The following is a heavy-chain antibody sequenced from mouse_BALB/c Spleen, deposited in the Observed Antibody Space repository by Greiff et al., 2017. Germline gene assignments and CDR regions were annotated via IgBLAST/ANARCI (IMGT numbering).Heavy chain of an antibody. Sequence: EVKLQESGPGLVKPSQSLSLTCTVTGYSITSDYAWNWIRQFPGNKLEWMGYISYSGSTSYNPSLKSRISITRDTSKNQFFLQLNSVTTEDTATYYCARTGTYAMDYWGQGTPATVTP. V-gene: IGHV3-2*02. CDR2: ISYSGST. J-gene: IGHJ4*01. CDR1: GYSITSDYA. D-gene: IGHD4-1*01. CDR3: ARTGTYAMDY.